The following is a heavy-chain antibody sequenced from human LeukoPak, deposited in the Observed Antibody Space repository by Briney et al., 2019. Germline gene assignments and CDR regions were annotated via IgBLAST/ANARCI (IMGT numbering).Heavy chain of an antibody. CDR3: AREFRGLAVSPVGFYFDF. Sequence: SETLSLSCTVSGGSISGSSYYWGWIRQPPGKGLEWIGSIYYGGNTYYNPSLKSRVTILVDTSKNHFSLRMSSVTAADTAVYYCAREFRGLAVSPVGFYFDFWGQGALVTVSS. D-gene: IGHD6-6*01. CDR2: IYYGGNT. J-gene: IGHJ4*02. V-gene: IGHV4-39*07. CDR1: GGSISGSSYY.